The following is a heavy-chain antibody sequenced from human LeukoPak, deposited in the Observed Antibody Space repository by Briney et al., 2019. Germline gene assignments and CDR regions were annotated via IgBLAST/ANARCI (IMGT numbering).Heavy chain of an antibody. CDR2: INRSGST. CDR3: ARETGYCSGGSCYSSWFDP. D-gene: IGHD2-15*01. V-gene: IGHV4-34*01. Sequence: SETLSLTCAVYGGSFSGYYWSWIRQPPGKGLEWIGEINRSGSTNYNPSLKSRVTISVDTSKNQFSLKLSSVTAADTAVYYCARETGYCSGGSCYSSWFDPWGQGTLVTVSS. CDR1: GGSFSGYY. J-gene: IGHJ5*02.